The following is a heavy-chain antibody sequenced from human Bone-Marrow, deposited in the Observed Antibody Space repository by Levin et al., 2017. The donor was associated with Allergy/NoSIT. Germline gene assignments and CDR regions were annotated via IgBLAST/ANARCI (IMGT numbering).Heavy chain of an antibody. V-gene: IGHV3-15*01. D-gene: IGHD3-3*01. Sequence: PGGSLRLSCAASGFPFTSAWMSWVRQAPGKGLEWVGRIKSKTDGETRDYAAPVKGRFTISRGDSKNTLYLQMNSLKTEDTAVYYCTTVRRITIFGVVIIPSNYFDYWGQGTLVTVSA. CDR1: GFPFTSAW. J-gene: IGHJ4*02. CDR2: IKSKTDGETR. CDR3: TTVRRITIFGVVIIPSNYFDY.